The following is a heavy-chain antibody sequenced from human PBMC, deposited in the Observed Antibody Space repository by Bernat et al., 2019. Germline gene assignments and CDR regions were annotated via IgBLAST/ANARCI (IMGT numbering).Heavy chain of an antibody. D-gene: IGHD3-10*01. Sequence: QVQLVESGGGVVQPGKSLRLSCAASGFTFDRYALHWVRQAPGKGLEWVAVTSYDGSSKYYADSVKGRFTISRDNSRNTLSLQMSSLRVEDTAVYYCARDITSGVRGVTVGAFDIWGQWTMVTVSS. CDR2: TSYDGSSK. CDR1: GFTFDRYA. V-gene: IGHV3-30-3*01. J-gene: IGHJ3*02. CDR3: ARDITSGVRGVTVGAFDI.